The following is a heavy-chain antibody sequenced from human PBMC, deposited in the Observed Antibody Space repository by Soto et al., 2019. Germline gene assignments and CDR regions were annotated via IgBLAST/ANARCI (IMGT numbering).Heavy chain of an antibody. CDR3: ARVDWAVGATTPSGFDY. J-gene: IGHJ4*02. CDR2: MSFDGSNK. Sequence: QVQLVESGGGVVQPGRSLRLSCAASGFTFSTYVVHWVRQAPGKGLEWVAVMSFDGSNKYYADSVKGRFTISRDNSKNTLYLEMNSLRFEDTAVYYCARVDWAVGATTPSGFDYGGQGTLVTVSS. CDR1: GFTFSTYV. V-gene: IGHV3-30-3*01. D-gene: IGHD1-26*01.